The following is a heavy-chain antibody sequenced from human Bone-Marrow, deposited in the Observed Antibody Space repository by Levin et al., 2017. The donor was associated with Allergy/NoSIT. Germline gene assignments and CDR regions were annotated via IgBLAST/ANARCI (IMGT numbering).Heavy chain of an antibody. Sequence: GESLKISCKVSGFTFSSHGMNWVRQAPGKGLECVAVISYDGRNKFYGDSVKGRFTISRDNSKNTVYLQMIGVRVDDTAVYYCAREAWGSPLDYWGQGTLVTVSS. CDR1: GFTFSSHG. J-gene: IGHJ4*02. CDR2: ISYDGRNK. CDR3: AREAWGSPLDY. V-gene: IGHV3-30*03. D-gene: IGHD3-16*01.